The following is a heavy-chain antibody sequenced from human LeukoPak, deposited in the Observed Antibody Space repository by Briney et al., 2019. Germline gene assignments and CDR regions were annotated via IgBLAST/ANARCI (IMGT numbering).Heavy chain of an antibody. D-gene: IGHD6-19*01. Sequence: GGSLRLSCAASGFTFSSYAMHWVRQAPGKGLEWVAVISYDGSNKYYADSVKGRFTISRDNSKNTLYLQMNSLRAEDTAVYYCARDESQWLGVYYFGYWGQGTLVTVSS. J-gene: IGHJ4*02. CDR3: ARDESQWLGVYYFGY. V-gene: IGHV3-30-3*01. CDR2: ISYDGSNK. CDR1: GFTFSSYA.